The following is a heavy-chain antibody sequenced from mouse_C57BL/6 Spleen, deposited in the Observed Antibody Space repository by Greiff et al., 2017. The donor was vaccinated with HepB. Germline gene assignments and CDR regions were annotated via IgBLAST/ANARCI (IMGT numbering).Heavy chain of an antibody. J-gene: IGHJ4*01. V-gene: IGHV1-81*01. Sequence: QVQLQQSGAELARPGASVKLSCKASGYTFTSYGIRWVKQRPGQGLEWIGEIYPRSGNTYYNEKFKGKATLTADKSSSTAYMELRSLTSEDSAVYFCARADSSAMDYWGQGTSVTVSS. D-gene: IGHD3-2*01. CDR1: GYTFTSYG. CDR3: ARADSSAMDY. CDR2: IYPRSGNT.